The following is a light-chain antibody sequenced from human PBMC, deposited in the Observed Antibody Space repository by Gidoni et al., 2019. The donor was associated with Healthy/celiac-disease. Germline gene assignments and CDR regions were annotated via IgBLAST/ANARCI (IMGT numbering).Light chain of an antibody. CDR1: QSISSY. CDR3: QQSYSTPRT. Sequence: QLTQSPSSLSASVGDRVTITCRASQSISSYLNWYQQKPGKAPKLLIYAASSLQSGVPSRFSGSGSGTDFTLTISSLQPEDFATYYCQQSYSTPRTFGQGTKLEIK. V-gene: IGKV1-39*01. CDR2: AAS. J-gene: IGKJ2*01.